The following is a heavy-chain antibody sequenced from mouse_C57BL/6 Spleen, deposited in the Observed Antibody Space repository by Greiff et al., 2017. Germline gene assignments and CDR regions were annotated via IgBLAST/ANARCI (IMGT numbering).Heavy chain of an antibody. V-gene: IGHV1-82*01. D-gene: IGHD2-3*01. CDR2: IYPGDGDT. Sequence: QVQLQQSGPELVKPGASVKISCKASGYAFSSSWMNWVKQRPGKGLEWIGRIYPGDGDTNYNGKFKGKATLTADKSSSTAYMQLSSLTSEDSAVYFCARSLYDGYYFAYWGQGTLVTVSA. CDR1: GYAFSSSW. CDR3: ARSLYDGYYFAY. J-gene: IGHJ3*01.